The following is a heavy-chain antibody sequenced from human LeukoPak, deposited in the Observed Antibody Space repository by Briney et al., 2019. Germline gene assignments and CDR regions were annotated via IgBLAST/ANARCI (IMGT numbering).Heavy chain of an antibody. D-gene: IGHD3-10*01. CDR1: GGSISGYY. Sequence: SETLSLTCTVSGGSISGYYWSWIRQPAGKGLEWIGRIYTSGSTNYNPSLKSRVTMSVDTSKNQFSLKLSSVTAADTAVYYCARDVGSYYYGSGPYNWFDPWGQGTLVTVSS. J-gene: IGHJ5*02. CDR3: ARDVGSYYYGSGPYNWFDP. CDR2: IYTSGST. V-gene: IGHV4-4*07.